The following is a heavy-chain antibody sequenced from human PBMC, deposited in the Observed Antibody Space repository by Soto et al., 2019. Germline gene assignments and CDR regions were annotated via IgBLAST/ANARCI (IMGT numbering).Heavy chain of an antibody. CDR2: ISPYNGNT. V-gene: IGHV1-18*01. CDR1: GYTFISYG. J-gene: IGHJ4*02. D-gene: IGHD2-15*01. CDR3: ARSRLDCRGGSYYEY. Sequence: QVQLVQSGGEVKKPGASVKVSCKASGYTFISYGISWVRQAPGQGLEWMAWISPYNGNTNYAEKLQGRVTVTTDTFTDTAYMELRRLRSDDTAVNYCARSRLDCRGGSYYEYGGQGTLVTVSS.